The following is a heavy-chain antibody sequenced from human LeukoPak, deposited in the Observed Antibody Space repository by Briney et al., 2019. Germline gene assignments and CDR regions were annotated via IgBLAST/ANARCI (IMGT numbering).Heavy chain of an antibody. D-gene: IGHD3-10*02. V-gene: IGHV3-48*03. CDR2: ISSSGSTI. CDR3: TELGITMIGDV. CDR1: GFTFSDYE. J-gene: IGHJ6*04. Sequence: GGSLRLSCAASGFTFSDYELNWVRQPAGKGLEWVGYISSSGSTIYYADSVRGRSTIARENAKHSLYLQRNSLAADEAAVYYCTELGITMIGDVWGKGTTVTVSS.